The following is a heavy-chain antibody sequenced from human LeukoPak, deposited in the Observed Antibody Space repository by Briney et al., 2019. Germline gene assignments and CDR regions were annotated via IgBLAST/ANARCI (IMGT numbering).Heavy chain of an antibody. J-gene: IGHJ6*02. CDR1: GYAFTSVG. CDR3: ASSYYDSSGYWEIYGMDV. D-gene: IGHD3-22*01. CDR2: IIPILGIA. Sequence: SVTVSCKASGYAFTSVGITWVRQAPGQGLEWMGRIIPILGIANYAQKFQGRVTITADKSTSTAYMELSSLRSEDTAVYYCASSYYDSSGYWEIYGMDVWGQGTTVTVSS. V-gene: IGHV1-69*04.